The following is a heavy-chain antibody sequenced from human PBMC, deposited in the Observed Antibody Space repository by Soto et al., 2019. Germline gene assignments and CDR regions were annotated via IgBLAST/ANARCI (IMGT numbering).Heavy chain of an antibody. V-gene: IGHV3-30*18. Sequence: QVQLVESGGGVVQPGRSLRLSCAASGFTFSSYGMHWVRQAPGKGLEWVAVISYDGSNKYYADSVKGRFTISRDNSKNTLYLQMNSLRAEDTAVYYCAKDRWNGFDAFDIWGQGTMVTVSS. J-gene: IGHJ3*02. CDR3: AKDRWNGFDAFDI. CDR2: ISYDGSNK. D-gene: IGHD1-1*01. CDR1: GFTFSSYG.